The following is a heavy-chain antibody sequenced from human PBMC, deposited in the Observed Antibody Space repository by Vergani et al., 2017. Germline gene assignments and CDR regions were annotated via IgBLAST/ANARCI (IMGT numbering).Heavy chain of an antibody. CDR2: IYYSGST. CDR3: ARDGPLGYCSSTSCAIGFDP. Sequence: QLQLQESGPGLVKPSATLSLTCSVSGASIRSSNYYWGWIRQPPGKGLEWIASIYYSGSTNYNPSLKSRVTISVDTSKNQFSLKLSSVTAADTAVYYCARDGPLGYCSSTSCAIGFDPWGQGTLVTVSS. J-gene: IGHJ5*02. CDR1: GASIRSSNYY. V-gene: IGHV4-39*07. D-gene: IGHD2-2*01.